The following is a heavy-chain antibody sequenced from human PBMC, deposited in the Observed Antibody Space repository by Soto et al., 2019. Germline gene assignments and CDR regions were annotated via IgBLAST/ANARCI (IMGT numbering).Heavy chain of an antibody. CDR1: GFTFREAW. Sequence: GGSLRLSCAASGFTFREAWMSWVRQAPGKGLEWVGRIKSKSDGETTDYGAPVKGRFTISRDDSEKTLHLQMNSLKTEDSAVYYCVTPGPELYYYYYGMEVWGQGNTVNVS. CDR2: IKSKSDGETT. D-gene: IGHD1-7*01. CDR3: VTPGPELYYYYYGMEV. V-gene: IGHV3-15*01. J-gene: IGHJ6*02.